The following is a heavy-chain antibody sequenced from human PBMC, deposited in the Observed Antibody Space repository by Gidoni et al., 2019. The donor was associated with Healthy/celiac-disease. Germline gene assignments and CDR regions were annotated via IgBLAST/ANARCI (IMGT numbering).Heavy chain of an antibody. V-gene: IGHV3-23*01. CDR2: ISGSGGST. Sequence: EVQLLESGGGLVQPGGSLSLSCAASGFTFSSYAMSWVRQAPGKGLEWVSAISGSGGSTYYADAVKGRFTISRDNSKNTLYLQMNSLRAEDTAVYYCAKHGVRLLLRSWLDYWGQGTLVTVSS. D-gene: IGHD3-22*01. J-gene: IGHJ4*02. CDR1: GFTFSSYA. CDR3: AKHGVRLLLRSWLDY.